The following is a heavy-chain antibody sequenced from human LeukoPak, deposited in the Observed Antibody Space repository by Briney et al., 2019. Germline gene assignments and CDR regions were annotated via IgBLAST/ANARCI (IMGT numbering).Heavy chain of an antibody. J-gene: IGHJ4*02. CDR3: ARSPGYSSSWYGY. D-gene: IGHD6-13*01. V-gene: IGHV4-34*01. CDR2: INHSGST. Sequence: SETLSLTCAVYGGSFSGYYWSWIRQPPGKGLEWIGEINHSGSTYYNPSLKSRVTISVDTSKNQFSLKLSSVTAADTAVYYCARSPGYSSSWYGYWGQGTLVTVSS. CDR1: GGSFSGYY.